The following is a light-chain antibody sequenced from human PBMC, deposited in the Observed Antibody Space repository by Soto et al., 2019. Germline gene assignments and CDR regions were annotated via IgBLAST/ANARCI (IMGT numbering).Light chain of an antibody. CDR1: ESISRH. V-gene: IGKV1-39*01. J-gene: IGKJ5*01. Sequence: DIQMTQSPSSLSASVGDRVTITCRASESISRHLNWYQQKPGKAPNLLIYAASSLQNGVPSRFSGSGSGTDFPLNIINLQPEDFATYYCQQSYSTLSITFGQGTRLEIK. CDR3: QQSYSTLSIT. CDR2: AAS.